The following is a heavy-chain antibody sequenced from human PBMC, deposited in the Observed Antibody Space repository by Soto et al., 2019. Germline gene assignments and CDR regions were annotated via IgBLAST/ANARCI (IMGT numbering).Heavy chain of an antibody. Sequence: ASVKVSCKASGNSFTPYYMHWVRQAPGQGLEWMGIINPSGGRTTYAQKFQGRVTMTRYTSTSTFHMELSSLTSEDTAVYYCAGLYHYDSSGYYDYWGQGTLVTVSS. CDR2: INPSGGRT. V-gene: IGHV1-46*01. CDR1: GNSFTPYY. D-gene: IGHD3-22*01. J-gene: IGHJ4*02. CDR3: AGLYHYDSSGYYDY.